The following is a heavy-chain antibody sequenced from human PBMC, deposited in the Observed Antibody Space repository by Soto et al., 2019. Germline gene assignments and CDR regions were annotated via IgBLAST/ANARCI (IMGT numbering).Heavy chain of an antibody. Sequence: QVQLQESGPGLVKPSQTLSLTCTVSGGSISSGGYYWSWIRQHPGKGLEWVGYIYYSGSTYYNPSLKSRVTISVDTSKNQFSLKLSSVTAADTAVYYCARESRGTTVTRIDYWGQGTLVTVSS. J-gene: IGHJ4*02. D-gene: IGHD4-17*01. CDR2: IYYSGST. CDR1: GGSISSGGYY. CDR3: ARESRGTTVTRIDY. V-gene: IGHV4-31*03.